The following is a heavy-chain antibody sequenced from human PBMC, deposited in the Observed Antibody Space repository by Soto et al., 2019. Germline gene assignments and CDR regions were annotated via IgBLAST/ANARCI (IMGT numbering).Heavy chain of an antibody. J-gene: IGHJ6*03. V-gene: IGHV1-24*01. CDR1: GYTLTELS. CDR2: FDPEDGET. D-gene: IGHD2-15*01. Sequence: ASVKVSCKVSGYTLTELSMHWVRQAPGKGLEWMGGFDPEDGETIYAQKFQGRVTMTEDTSTDTAYMELSSLRSEDTAVYYCATHLPVVPRARYYMDVWGKGTTVTVSS. CDR3: ATHLPVVPRARYYMDV.